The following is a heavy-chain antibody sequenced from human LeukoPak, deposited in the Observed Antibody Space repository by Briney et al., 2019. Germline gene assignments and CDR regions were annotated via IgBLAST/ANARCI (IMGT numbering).Heavy chain of an antibody. CDR3: ARGRTSFPHYYYYGMDV. J-gene: IGHJ6*02. CDR2: IYSGGHT. V-gene: IGHV3-53*01. Sequence: GGSLRLSCAASGFTVSSDSMSWVCQAPGKGLEWVSVIYSGGHTYYADSVKGRFTISRDNSKNTLYLQMNSLRAEDTAVYYCARGRTSFPHYYYYGMDVWGQGTTVTVSS. CDR1: GFTVSSDS. D-gene: IGHD2-2*01.